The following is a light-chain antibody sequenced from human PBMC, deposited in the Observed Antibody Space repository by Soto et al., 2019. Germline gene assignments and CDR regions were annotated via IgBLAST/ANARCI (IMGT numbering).Light chain of an antibody. V-gene: IGLV1-44*01. CDR2: SNS. J-gene: IGLJ3*02. CDR1: SSNIGSNT. CDR3: ATWDDRLNGVV. Sequence: QSVLTQPPSTSETPGQRVTISCSGSSSNIGSNTVNWYQLFPGTTPKLLIYSNSQRPSGVPDRFSASKAGTSASLAISGLQSEDEGDYYCATWDDRLNGVVFGGGTKLTVL.